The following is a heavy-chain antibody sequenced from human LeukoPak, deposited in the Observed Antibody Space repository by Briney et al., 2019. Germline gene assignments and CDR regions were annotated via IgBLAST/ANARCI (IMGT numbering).Heavy chain of an antibody. CDR1: GYTFTGYY. D-gene: IGHD6-19*01. Sequence: ASVKVSCKASGYTFTGYYMHWVRQAPGQGLEWMGWINPNSGGTNYAQKFQGRVTMTRDTSISTAYMELSRLRSDDTAVYYCAREAVAAITGGDYWGQGTLVTVSS. CDR3: AREAVAAITGGDY. J-gene: IGHJ4*02. CDR2: INPNSGGT. V-gene: IGHV1-2*02.